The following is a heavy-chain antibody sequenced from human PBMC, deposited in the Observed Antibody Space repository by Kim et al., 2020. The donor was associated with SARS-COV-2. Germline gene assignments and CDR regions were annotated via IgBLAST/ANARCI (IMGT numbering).Heavy chain of an antibody. J-gene: IGHJ4*02. Sequence: SQTLSLTCAISGDSVSRNTVAWNWIRQSPSRGLEWLGRTYYRSKGYNDYAVSVKSRITINADTSKNLFSLQLNSVTPEDTAVYYCTRGLGASNVWGQGTLVTVSS. CDR2: TYYRSKGYN. CDR1: GDSVSRNTVA. D-gene: IGHD5-12*01. V-gene: IGHV6-1*01. CDR3: TRGLGASNV.